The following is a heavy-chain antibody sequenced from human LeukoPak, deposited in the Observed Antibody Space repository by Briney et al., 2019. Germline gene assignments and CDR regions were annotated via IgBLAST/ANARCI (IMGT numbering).Heavy chain of an antibody. D-gene: IGHD2-2*02. CDR2: INHSGST. CDR3: ARGRGDMDIVVVPAAITWYYYYYMDV. V-gene: IGHV4-34*01. J-gene: IGHJ6*03. Sequence: SETLSLTCAVYGGSFSGYYWSWIRQPPGKGLEWIGEINHSGSTNYNPCLKSRVTISVDTSKNRFSLKLSSVTAADTAVYYCARGRGDMDIVVVPAAITWYYYYYMDVWGKGTTVTVSS. CDR1: GGSFSGYY.